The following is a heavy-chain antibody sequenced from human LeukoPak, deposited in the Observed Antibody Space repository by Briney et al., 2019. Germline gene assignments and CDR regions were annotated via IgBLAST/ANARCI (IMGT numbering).Heavy chain of an antibody. V-gene: IGHV1-69*06. D-gene: IGHD6-19*01. CDR1: GGTFSSYA. CDR3: ARAVPEGYSSGWYGGAFDY. CDR2: IIPIFGTA. J-gene: IGHJ4*02. Sequence: PGASVTVSCKASGGTFSSYAISWVRQAPGQGLEWMGGIIPIFGTANYAQKFQGRVTITADKSTSTAYMELSSLRSEDTAVYYCARAVPEGYSSGWYGGAFDYWGQGTLVTVSS.